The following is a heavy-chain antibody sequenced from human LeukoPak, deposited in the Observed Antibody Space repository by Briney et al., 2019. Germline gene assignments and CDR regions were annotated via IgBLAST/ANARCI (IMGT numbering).Heavy chain of an antibody. Sequence: PGGSLRLSCAASGFTFSSYEMNWVCQAPGKGLEWVSYISSSGSTIYYADSVKGRFTISRDNAKNSLYLQMNSLRAEDTAVYYCARAYCSGGSCYEYYFDYWGQGTLVTVSS. CDR3: ARAYCSGGSCYEYYFDY. D-gene: IGHD2-15*01. CDR2: ISSSGSTI. V-gene: IGHV3-48*03. CDR1: GFTFSSYE. J-gene: IGHJ4*02.